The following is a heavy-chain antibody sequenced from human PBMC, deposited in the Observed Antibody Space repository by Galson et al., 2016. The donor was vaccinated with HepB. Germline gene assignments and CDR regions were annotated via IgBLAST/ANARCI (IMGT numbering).Heavy chain of an antibody. CDR1: GFTFDIYG. CDR3: AKTIALHGTGWREVDS. Sequence: SLRLSCAASGFTFDIYGMHWVRQAPGKGLEWVAVTSYDGLNRYYVDSVKGRFTISKDNYKNTLYLQMDSLRVEDTAVYYCAKTIALHGTGWREVDSWGQGTLVTVSS. V-gene: IGHV3-30*18. J-gene: IGHJ4*02. D-gene: IGHD4/OR15-4a*01. CDR2: TSYDGLNR.